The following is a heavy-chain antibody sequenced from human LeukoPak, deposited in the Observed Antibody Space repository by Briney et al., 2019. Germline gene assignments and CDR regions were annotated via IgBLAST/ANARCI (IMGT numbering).Heavy chain of an antibody. CDR3: ARDFSGFDY. D-gene: IGHD1-14*01. Sequence: SETLSLTCTVSGGSISGYYWSWIRQPPGRGLEWLGYIYYSGSTNYNPALKSRVTISVDTSKNQFSLKLSSVTAADTAVYYCARDFSGFDYWGQGTLVTVSS. V-gene: IGHV4-59*01. J-gene: IGHJ4*02. CDR1: GGSISGYY. CDR2: IYYSGST.